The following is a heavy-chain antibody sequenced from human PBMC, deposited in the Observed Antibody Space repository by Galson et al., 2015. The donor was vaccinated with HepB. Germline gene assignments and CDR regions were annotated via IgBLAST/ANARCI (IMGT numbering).Heavy chain of an antibody. CDR1: GFTFSSYS. CDR2: ISSSSSYI. V-gene: IGHV3-21*01. D-gene: IGHD3-16*01. J-gene: IGHJ4*02. Sequence: SLRLSCAASGFTFSSYSMNWVRQAPGKGLEWVSSISSSSSYIYYADSVKGRFTISRDNAKNSLYLQMNSLRAEDTAVYYCAREGFTYYDYIWGSSVDWGQGTLVTVSS. CDR3: AREGFTYYDYIWGSSVD.